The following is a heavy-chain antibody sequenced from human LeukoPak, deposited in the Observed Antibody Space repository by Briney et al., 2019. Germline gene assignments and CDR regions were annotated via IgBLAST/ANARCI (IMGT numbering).Heavy chain of an antibody. CDR3: ARDPYSGSYFDY. CDR1: GFTFSSYA. J-gene: IGHJ4*02. CDR2: ISYDGSNK. D-gene: IGHD1-26*01. Sequence: GGSLRLSCAASGFTFSSYAMHWVGQAPGKGLEWVAVISYDGSNKYYADSVKGRSTISRDNSKNTLYLQMNSLRAEDTAVYYCARDPYSGSYFDYWGQGTLVTVSS. V-gene: IGHV3-30-3*01.